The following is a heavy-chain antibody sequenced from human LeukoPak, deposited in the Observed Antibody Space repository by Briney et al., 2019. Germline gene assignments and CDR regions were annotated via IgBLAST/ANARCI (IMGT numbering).Heavy chain of an antibody. J-gene: IGHJ4*02. V-gene: IGHV3-23*01. CDR1: GFTFSSYS. CDR2: ISGSGGST. CDR3: AKQGQQWLTLVPFDY. D-gene: IGHD6-19*01. Sequence: GGSLRLSCAASGFTFSSYSMNWVRQAPGKGLEWVSAISGSGGSTYYADSVKGRFTISRDNSKNTLYLQMNSLRAEDTAVYYCAKQGQQWLTLVPFDYWGQGTLVIVSS.